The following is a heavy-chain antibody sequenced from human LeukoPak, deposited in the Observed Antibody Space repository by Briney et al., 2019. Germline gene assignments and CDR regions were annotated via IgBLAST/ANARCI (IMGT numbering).Heavy chain of an antibody. CDR2: ISYDGSNK. V-gene: IGHV3-30-3*01. Sequence: GSLRLSCAASGFTFSSYAMHWVRQAPGKGLEWVAVISYDGSNKYYADSVKGRFTISRDNSKNTLYLQMNSLRAEDTAVYYCARDGGQQLVTHAFDIWGQGTMVTVSS. J-gene: IGHJ3*02. D-gene: IGHD6-13*01. CDR1: GFTFSSYA. CDR3: ARDGGQQLVTHAFDI.